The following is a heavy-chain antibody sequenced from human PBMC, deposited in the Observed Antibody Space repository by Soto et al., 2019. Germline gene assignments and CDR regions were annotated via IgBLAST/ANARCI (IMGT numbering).Heavy chain of an antibody. CDR3: ARRSATRRNSNWFDP. CDR1: GGSFSGYY. D-gene: IGHD5-12*01. CDR2: INHSGST. J-gene: IGHJ5*02. Sequence: SETLSLTCAVYGGSFSGYYWSWIRQPPGKGLEWIGEINHSGSTNYNPSLKSRVTISVDTSKNQFSLKLSSVTAADTAVYYCARRSATRRNSNWFDPWGQGTLVTVS. V-gene: IGHV4-34*01.